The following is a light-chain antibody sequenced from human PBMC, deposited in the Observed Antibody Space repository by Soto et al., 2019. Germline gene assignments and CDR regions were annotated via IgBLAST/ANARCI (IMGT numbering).Light chain of an antibody. CDR3: SSYTSSSTLVV. CDR1: SSDVGGYNY. J-gene: IGLJ2*01. Sequence: QSALTQPASVSGSPGQSITISCTGTSSDVGGYNYVSWYQQHPGKAPKLMIYEVSNRPSGVSNRFSGSKSGNTASLTISVLHADDEADYYCSSYTSSSTLVVFGGGTKLTVL. V-gene: IGLV2-14*01. CDR2: EVS.